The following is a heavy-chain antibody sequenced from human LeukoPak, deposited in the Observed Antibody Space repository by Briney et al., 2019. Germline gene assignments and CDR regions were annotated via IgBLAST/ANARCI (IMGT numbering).Heavy chain of an antibody. D-gene: IGHD4-17*01. CDR3: AADLIYGDYTFDY. V-gene: IGHV1-58*01. CDR1: GFTFTSSA. Sequence: ASVKVSCKASGFTFTSSAVQWVRQARGQRLEWIGWIVVGSGNTNYAQKFQERATITRDMSTSTAYMELSSLRSEDTAVYYCAADLIYGDYTFDYWGQGTLVTVSS. J-gene: IGHJ4*02. CDR2: IVVGSGNT.